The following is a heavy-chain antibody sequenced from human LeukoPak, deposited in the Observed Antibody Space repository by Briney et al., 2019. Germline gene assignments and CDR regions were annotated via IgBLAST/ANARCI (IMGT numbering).Heavy chain of an antibody. D-gene: IGHD6-6*01. J-gene: IGHJ5*02. Sequence: GGSLRLSCAASGFTFSSYAMSWVHQAPGKGLEWVSAISGGGGSTFYADSVKGRFTISRDNSKNTLYLQMNSLRAEDTAVYYCAKLVGSSSDWFDPWGQGTLVTVSS. CDR3: AKLVGSSSDWFDP. V-gene: IGHV3-23*01. CDR2: ISGGGGST. CDR1: GFTFSSYA.